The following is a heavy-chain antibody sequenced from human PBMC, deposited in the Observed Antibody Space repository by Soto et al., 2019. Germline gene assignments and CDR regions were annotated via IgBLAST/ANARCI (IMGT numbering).Heavy chain of an antibody. V-gene: IGHV3-7*05. CDR3: ARDGSTSWYSYEYLGMDV. CDR2: INLDGSEK. D-gene: IGHD5-18*01. J-gene: IGHJ6*02. Sequence: EVQLVETGGGLVQPGGSLRLSCAASGFTYRTYWLSWVRQVPGKGLEWVANINLDGSEKNYVDSVKGRFTISRDNTRNSLYLQMSSRRAEGTALYYCARDGSTSWYSYEYLGMDVWGQGTTVTVSS. CDR1: GFTYRTYW.